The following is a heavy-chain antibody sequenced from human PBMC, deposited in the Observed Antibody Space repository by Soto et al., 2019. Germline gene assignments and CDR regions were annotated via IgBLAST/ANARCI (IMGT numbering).Heavy chain of an antibody. CDR3: ARDYKRCVIDACYSPSAY. V-gene: IGHV1-69*08. Sequence: QVQLVQSGAEVKRPGSSVRVSCKTSGDTFSTYTFTWVRQAPGQGLEWLGRIIPAHDITNYAQNFQGRVTIPADKSTNTAYMELSSLGSEDTAIYYCARDYKRCVIDACYSPSAYGGQGTLVTVSS. CDR2: IIPAHDIT. CDR1: GDTFSTYT. D-gene: IGHD2-15*01. J-gene: IGHJ4*02.